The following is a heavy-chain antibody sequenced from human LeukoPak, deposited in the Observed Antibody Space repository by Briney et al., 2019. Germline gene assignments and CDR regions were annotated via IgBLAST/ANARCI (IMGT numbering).Heavy chain of an antibody. CDR3: ARFYYGSGNYYYYGMDV. J-gene: IGHJ6*02. CDR2: IYYSAST. Sequence: SETLSLTCTVPGGSISSDYWSWIRQPPGKGLGCLGYIYYSASTNYSPSLKSRVPISVDTSKNQFSLKLSSVTAADTAVYYCARFYYGSGNYYYYGMDVWGQGTTVTVSS. CDR1: GGSISSDY. D-gene: IGHD3-10*01. V-gene: IGHV4-59*08.